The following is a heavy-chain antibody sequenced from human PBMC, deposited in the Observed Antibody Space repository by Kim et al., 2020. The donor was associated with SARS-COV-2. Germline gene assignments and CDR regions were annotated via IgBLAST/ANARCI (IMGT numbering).Heavy chain of an antibody. CDR3: AKEGGIAVAGPLNYYYYGMDV. V-gene: IGHV3-23*01. Sequence: GGSLRLSCAASGFTFSSYAMSWVRQAPGKGLEWVSAISGSGGSTYYADSVKGRFTISRDNSKNTLYLQMNSLRAEDTAVYYCAKEGGIAVAGPLNYYYYGMDVWGQGTTVHVSS. CDR2: ISGSGGST. D-gene: IGHD6-19*01. J-gene: IGHJ6*01. CDR1: GFTFSSYA.